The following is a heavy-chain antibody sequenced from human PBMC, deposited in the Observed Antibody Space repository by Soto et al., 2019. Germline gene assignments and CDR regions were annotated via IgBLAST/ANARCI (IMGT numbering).Heavy chain of an antibody. CDR2: ISGTGGTT. CDR1: GVTFSSYA. V-gene: IGHV3-23*01. D-gene: IGHD6-25*01. CDR3: AKFFVETGGSSGWPWSFHF. Sequence: EVQLLESGGGLVQPGGSLRLSCAASGVTFSSYAMSWVRQAPGKGLEWVSAISGTGGTTYYADSVKGRFTISRDNSRNTLHLQMNSLRAEDTAIYYCAKFFVETGGSSGWPWSFHFWGQGTLVTVSS. J-gene: IGHJ4*02.